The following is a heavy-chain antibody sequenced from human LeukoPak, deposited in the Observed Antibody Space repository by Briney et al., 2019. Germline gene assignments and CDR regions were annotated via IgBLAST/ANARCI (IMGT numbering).Heavy chain of an antibody. CDR1: GFTFSSYS. V-gene: IGHV3-21*01. CDR2: ISSSSSYI. CDR3: AGGGSWNYDRPFDY. J-gene: IGHJ4*02. Sequence: GGSLRLSCAASGFTFSSYSMNWVRQAPGKGLEWVSSISSSSSYIYYADSVKGRFTISRDNAKNSLYLQMNSLRAEDTAVYYCAGGGSWNYDRPFDYWGQGTLVTVSS. D-gene: IGHD1-7*01.